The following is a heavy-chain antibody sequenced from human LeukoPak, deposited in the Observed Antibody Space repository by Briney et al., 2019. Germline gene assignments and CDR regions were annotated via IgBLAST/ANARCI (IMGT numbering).Heavy chain of an antibody. D-gene: IGHD3-10*01. CDR1: GYTFTGFS. V-gene: IGHV1-2*06. CDR3: ARNTYYYGSGSYYNLYYFDY. Sequence: GASVKVSCKASGYTFTGFSMHWVRQAPGQGLEWMGRINPNSGGTNYAQKFQGRVTMTRDTSISTAYMELSRLRSDDTAVYYCARNTYYYGSGSYYNLYYFDYWGQGTLVTVSS. CDR2: INPNSGGT. J-gene: IGHJ4*02.